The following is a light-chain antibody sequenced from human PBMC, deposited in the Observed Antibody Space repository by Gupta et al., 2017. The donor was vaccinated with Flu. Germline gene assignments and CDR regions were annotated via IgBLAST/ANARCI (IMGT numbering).Light chain of an antibody. CDR3: QQRSNWPLT. J-gene: IGKJ4*01. CDR1: PTVNTF. V-gene: IGKV3-11*01. CDR2: GAS. Sequence: ELVLTQSPATLSLSPGERATLSCRASPTVNTFLAWYQQRPGQAPRLLIYGASNRVTGIPARFSGSGSGTDFTLTISSLEPEDFAVYYCQQRSNWPLTFGGGTKVEIK.